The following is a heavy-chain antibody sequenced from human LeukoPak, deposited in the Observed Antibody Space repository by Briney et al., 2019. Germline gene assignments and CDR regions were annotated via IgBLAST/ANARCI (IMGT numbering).Heavy chain of an antibody. CDR3: ATLPHYYDSSGYYYHSDY. D-gene: IGHD3-22*01. CDR1: GGSFSGYY. V-gene: IGHV4-34*01. J-gene: IGHJ4*02. CDR2: INHSGST. Sequence: SETLSLTCAVYGGSFSGYYWSWIRQSPGKGLEWIGEINHSGSTNYNPSLKSRVTISVDTSKNQFSLKLSSVTAADTAVYYCATLPHYYDSSGYYYHSDYWGQGTLVTVSS.